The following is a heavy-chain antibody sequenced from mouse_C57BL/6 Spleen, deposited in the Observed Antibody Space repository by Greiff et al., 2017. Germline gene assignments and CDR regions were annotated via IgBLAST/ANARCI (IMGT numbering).Heavy chain of an antibody. CDR3: ARRGRAMDY. CDR2: ISDGGSYT. D-gene: IGHD3-3*01. CDR1: GFTFSSYA. J-gene: IGHJ4*01. V-gene: IGHV5-4*03. Sequence: SGGGLVKPGGSLKLSCAASGFTFSSYAMSWVRQTPEKRLEWVATISDGGSYTYYPDNVKGRFTISRDNAKNNLYLQMSHLKSEDTAMYDCARRGRAMDYWGQGTSVTVSS.